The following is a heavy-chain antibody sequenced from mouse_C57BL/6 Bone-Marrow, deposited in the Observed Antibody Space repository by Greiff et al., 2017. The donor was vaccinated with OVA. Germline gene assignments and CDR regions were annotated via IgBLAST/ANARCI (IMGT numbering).Heavy chain of an antibody. D-gene: IGHD1-1*01. CDR2: ISSGGDYI. J-gene: IGHJ1*03. V-gene: IGHV5-9-1*02. CDR1: GFTFSSYA. CDR3: TRLYYFGFWYFDV. Sequence: EVHLVESGEGLVKPGGSLKLSCAASGFTFSSYAMSWVRQTPEKRLEWVAYISSGGDYIYYADTVKGRFTISRDNARNTLYLQMSSLKSEDTAMYYCTRLYYFGFWYFDVWGTGTTVTVSS.